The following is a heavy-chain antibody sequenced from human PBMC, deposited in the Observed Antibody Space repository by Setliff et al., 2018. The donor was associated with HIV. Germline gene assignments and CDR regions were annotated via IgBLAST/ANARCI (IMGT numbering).Heavy chain of an antibody. Sequence: SETLSLTCAVSGYSIRSGYYWGWIRQSPGKGLEWIGTMFRTGTSYYNPSLTSRVTISQDTSKNQFSLELTSVTAADTAVYYCARGEPPASRSGLLYWGQGTLVTVSS. J-gene: IGHJ4*02. D-gene: IGHD3-22*01. CDR1: GYSIRSGYY. CDR2: MFRTGTS. CDR3: ARGEPPASRSGLLY. V-gene: IGHV4-38-2*01.